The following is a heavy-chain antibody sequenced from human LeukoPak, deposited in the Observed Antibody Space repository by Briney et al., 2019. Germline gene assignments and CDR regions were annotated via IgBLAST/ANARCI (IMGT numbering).Heavy chain of an antibody. CDR1: GGSLSGYY. Sequence: SETLSLTCAVYGGSLSGYYWSWIRQPPGKGLEWIGEINHSGSTNYNPSLKSRVTISVDTSKNQFSLKLSSVTAADTAVYYCARGAHHDYWGQGTLVTVSS. J-gene: IGHJ4*02. CDR2: INHSGST. CDR3: ARGAHHDY. V-gene: IGHV4-34*01.